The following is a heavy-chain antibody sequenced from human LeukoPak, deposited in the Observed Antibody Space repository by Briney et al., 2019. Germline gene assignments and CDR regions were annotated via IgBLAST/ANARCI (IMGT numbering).Heavy chain of an antibody. CDR3: ARGLYTNGWYYFDY. CDR1: GLTFSGYG. V-gene: IGHV3-33*05. CDR2: LSYGGTNK. D-gene: IGHD6-19*01. J-gene: IGHJ4*02. Sequence: GSLRLSCAASGLTFSGYGIHWVRQAPGKGVEGVAFLSYGGTNKFYADSVKGRFTISGDSSKNTLYLQMNTLRADDTAVYYCARGLYTNGWYYFDYWGQGTLVTVSS.